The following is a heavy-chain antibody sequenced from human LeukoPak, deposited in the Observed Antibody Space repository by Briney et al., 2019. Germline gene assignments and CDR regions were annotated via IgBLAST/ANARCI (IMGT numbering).Heavy chain of an antibody. CDR1: GGSISAYY. D-gene: IGHD3-10*02. CDR2: LHSSGET. J-gene: IGHJ4*02. V-gene: IGHV4-4*07. CDR3: ATMFGESSDFDH. Sequence: SEPLSLTCVVSGGSISAYYWNWIRQPAGKGLEWIGRLHSSGETTSNPSLMSRATMSLDTSRNHFSLNLTSVTAADTAIYYCATMFGESSDFDHWGQGTLVTVSS.